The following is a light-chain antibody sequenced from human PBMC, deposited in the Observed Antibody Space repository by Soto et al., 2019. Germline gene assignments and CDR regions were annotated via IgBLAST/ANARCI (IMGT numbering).Light chain of an antibody. V-gene: IGKV1-39*01. CDR3: QQSYSTPLT. J-gene: IGKJ4*01. CDR1: QSISSY. CDR2: AAS. Sequence: DIQVTQSPSSLSASVGDRVTITCRASQSISSYLNWYQLKPGKAPKLLIYAASSLQSGVPSRFSGSGSGTDFTLTISSLQPEDFATYYCQQSYSTPLTFGGGTKVDI.